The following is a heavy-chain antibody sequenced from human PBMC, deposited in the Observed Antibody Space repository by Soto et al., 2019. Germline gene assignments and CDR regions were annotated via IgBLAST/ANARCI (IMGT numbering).Heavy chain of an antibody. D-gene: IGHD3-3*01. J-gene: IGHJ5*02. CDR2: IYGTGSTT. CDR3: AKTPGRGYYSSFDL. CDR1: GFTFSNYS. V-gene: IGHV3-23*01. Sequence: GRSLRLSCEGSGFTFSNYSISWVRQAPWKGLEWVSAIYGTGSTTYYADSVKGRFTISRHNSNNTLYLQMNSLRAEETARYYCAKTPGRGYYSSFDLRCPRIVITFSP.